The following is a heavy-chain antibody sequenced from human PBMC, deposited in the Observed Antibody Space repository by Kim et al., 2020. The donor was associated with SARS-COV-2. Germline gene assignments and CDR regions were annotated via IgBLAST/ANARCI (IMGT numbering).Heavy chain of an antibody. D-gene: IGHD3-16*02. CDR1: GFTFSSYA. CDR2: ISGSGGST. V-gene: IGHV3-23*01. J-gene: IGHJ4*02. CDR3: AKDPGTITFGGVIVIGAFDY. Sequence: GGSLRLSCAASGFTFSSYAMSWVRQAPGKGLEWVSAISGSGGSTYYADSVKGWFTISRDNSKNTLYLQMNSLRAEDTAVYYCAKDPGTITFGGVIVIGAFDYWGQETLVTVSS.